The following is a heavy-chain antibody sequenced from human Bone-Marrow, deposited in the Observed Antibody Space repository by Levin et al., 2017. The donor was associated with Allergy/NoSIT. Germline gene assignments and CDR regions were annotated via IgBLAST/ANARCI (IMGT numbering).Heavy chain of an antibody. Sequence: GESLKISCAASGFTVSSHYMSWARQAPGKGLEWVSVIYSGGSTYFADSVKGRFTISRDNSKNTLYLQMNSLRAEDTAVYYCARKWATIDDYWGQGTLVTVSS. CDR3: ARKWATIDDY. CDR2: IYSGGST. D-gene: IGHD5-12*01. CDR1: GFTVSSHY. V-gene: IGHV3-66*02. J-gene: IGHJ4*02.